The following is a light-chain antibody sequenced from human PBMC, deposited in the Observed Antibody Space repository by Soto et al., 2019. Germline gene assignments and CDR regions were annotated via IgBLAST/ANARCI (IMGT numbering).Light chain of an antibody. CDR1: NSNIGAGTNP. V-gene: IGLV1-36*01. CDR2: YAH. CDR3: SAWDDTLNGWV. J-gene: IGLJ3*02. Sequence: QSVLTQPPSVSQAPRPRVTISCSGSNSNIGAGTNPVNWYQQLPGKAPKLLIYYAHLLPSAVSDRFSGSRSGTAASLAISVHQSEDEADYFCSAWDDTLNGWVFCGGTKLTVL.